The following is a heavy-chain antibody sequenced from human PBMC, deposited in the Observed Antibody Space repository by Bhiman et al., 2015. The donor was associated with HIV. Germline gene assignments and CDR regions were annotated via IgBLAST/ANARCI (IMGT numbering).Heavy chain of an antibody. CDR1: GFTFSSYA. CDR3: ARGERGIAAAAYFDN. D-gene: IGHD6-13*01. J-gene: IGHJ4*02. V-gene: IGHV3-30*04. CDR2: ISYDGSNK. Sequence: QVQLVESGGGVVQPGRSLRLSCAASGFTFSSYAMHWVRQAPGKGLEWVAVISYDGSNKYYADSVKGRFTISRDNSKNTLYLQMNSLRADDTAVYYCARGERGIAAAAYFDNWGQGTLVTVSS.